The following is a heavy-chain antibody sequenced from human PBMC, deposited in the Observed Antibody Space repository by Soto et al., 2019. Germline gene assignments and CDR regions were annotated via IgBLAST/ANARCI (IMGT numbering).Heavy chain of an antibody. V-gene: IGHV3-9*01. D-gene: IGHD2-21*02. J-gene: IGHJ4*02. Sequence: EVQLVESGGGLVQPGRSLRLSCAASGFTFDDYAMHWVRQAPGKGLEWVSGIRWNSGSIGYADSVKGRFTISRDNAKNSLYLQMNSLRAEDTALYYCAKVSMGDANPLFDYWSQGTLVTVSS. CDR2: IRWNSGSI. CDR3: AKVSMGDANPLFDY. CDR1: GFTFDDYA.